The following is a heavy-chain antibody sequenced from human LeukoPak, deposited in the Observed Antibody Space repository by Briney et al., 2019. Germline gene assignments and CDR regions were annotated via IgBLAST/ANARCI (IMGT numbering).Heavy chain of an antibody. CDR2: IYPGDSDT. D-gene: IGHD3-16*02. J-gene: IGHJ4*02. V-gene: IGHV5-51*01. CDR1: GYSFTSYW. Sequence: GESLKISCKGSGYSFTSYWIGWVRQMPGKGLEWMGIIYPGDSDTRYSPSFQGQVTISADKSISTAYLQWSSLKASDTAMYYCARLTEDHVWGSYHYFDYWGQGTLVTVSS. CDR3: ARLTEDHVWGSYHYFDY.